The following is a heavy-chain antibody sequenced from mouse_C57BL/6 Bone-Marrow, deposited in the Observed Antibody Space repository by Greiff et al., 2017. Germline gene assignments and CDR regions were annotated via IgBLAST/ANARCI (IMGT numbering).Heavy chain of an antibody. CDR1: GFNIKDDY. V-gene: IGHV14-4*01. D-gene: IGHD3-2*02. J-gene: IGHJ2*01. CDR2: IDPENGDT. Sequence: VQLQQSGAELVRPGASVKLSCTASGFNIKDDYMHWVKQRPEQGLEWIGWIDPENGDTEYASKFQGKATITADTSSNTAYLQLSSLTSEDTAVYYCTTDSSGYYFDYWGKGTTLTVSS. CDR3: TTDSSGYYFDY.